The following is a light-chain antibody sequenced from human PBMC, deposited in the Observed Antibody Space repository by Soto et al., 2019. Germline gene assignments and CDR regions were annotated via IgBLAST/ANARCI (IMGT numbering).Light chain of an antibody. J-gene: IGLJ1*01. Sequence: QSVLTQPPSVSEAPGQRVTISCTGSSSNIGAGYDVHWYQQLPGTAPKLLIYGNSNRPSGVPDRFSGSKSGTSASLAITGLQAEDEADYYCQSYDSSLSGFYVFGTGTKVTVL. CDR1: SSNIGAGYD. CDR2: GNS. V-gene: IGLV1-40*01. CDR3: QSYDSSLSGFYV.